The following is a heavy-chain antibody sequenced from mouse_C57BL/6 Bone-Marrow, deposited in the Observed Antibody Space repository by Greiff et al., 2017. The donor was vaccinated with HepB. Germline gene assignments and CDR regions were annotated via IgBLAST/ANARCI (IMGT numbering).Heavy chain of an antibody. CDR1: GYTFTNYW. V-gene: IGHV1-63*01. Sequence: VQLQQSGAELVRPGTSVKMSCKASGYTFTNYWIGWAKQRPGHGLEWIGDIYPGGGYTNYNEKFKGKATLTADKSSSTAYMQFSSLTSEDSAIYYCARHYYDYDVGAMDYWGQGTSVTVSS. J-gene: IGHJ4*01. CDR3: ARHYYDYDVGAMDY. D-gene: IGHD2-4*01. CDR2: IYPGGGYT.